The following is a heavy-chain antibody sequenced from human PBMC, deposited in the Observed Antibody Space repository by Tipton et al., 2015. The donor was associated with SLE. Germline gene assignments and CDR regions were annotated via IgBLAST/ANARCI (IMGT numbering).Heavy chain of an antibody. CDR3: ARGRIAVAGNHFDY. Sequence: TLSLTCTVSGGSISSYYWSWIRQPPGKGLEWIGYIYYGGSTNYNPSLKSRVTISVDTSKNQFSLKLSSVTAADTAVYYCARGRIAVAGNHFDYWGQGTLVTVSS. CDR1: GGSISSYY. V-gene: IGHV4-59*01. J-gene: IGHJ4*02. D-gene: IGHD6-19*01. CDR2: IYYGGST.